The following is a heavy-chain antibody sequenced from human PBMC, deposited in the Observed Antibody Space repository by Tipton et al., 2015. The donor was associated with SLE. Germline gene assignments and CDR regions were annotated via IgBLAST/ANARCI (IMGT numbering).Heavy chain of an antibody. D-gene: IGHD6-6*01. CDR2: MYYSGNT. Sequence: TLSLTCTVSGGSISSKTYYWGWIRQPPGKGLEWIGSMYYSGNTYYNPSFKSRVTISVDTSKNQFSLRLTSVTAADTAVYYCARVEYSSSPGTFDIWGQGTMVNVSS. J-gene: IGHJ3*02. V-gene: IGHV4-39*01. CDR1: GGSISSKTYY. CDR3: ARVEYSSSPGTFDI.